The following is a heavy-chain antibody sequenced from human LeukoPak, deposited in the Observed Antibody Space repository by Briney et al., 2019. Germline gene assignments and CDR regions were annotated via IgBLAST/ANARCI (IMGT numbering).Heavy chain of an antibody. D-gene: IGHD2-15*01. Sequence: GGSLRLSCAASGFTFSTYAMTWVRQAPGKGLEWVSLISGTGGSTYYADSVKGRFSISRDNSKNTLYLQMNSLRAEDTAAYYCARSGLNRFDYWGQGTLVTVSS. CDR2: ISGTGGST. CDR1: GFTFSTYA. V-gene: IGHV3-23*01. CDR3: ARSGLNRFDY. J-gene: IGHJ4*02.